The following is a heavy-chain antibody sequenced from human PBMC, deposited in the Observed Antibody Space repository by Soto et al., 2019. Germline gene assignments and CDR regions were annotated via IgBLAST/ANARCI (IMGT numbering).Heavy chain of an antibody. D-gene: IGHD3-22*01. CDR1: GFTFSSYA. Sequence: EVQLLESGGGLVQPGGSLRLSCAASGFTFSSYAMSWVRQAPGKGLEWVSAISGSGGSTYYADSVKGRFTISRDNSKNALYLQMNSLRAEDTAVYYCYCVGQDYDDSSGYYGGGKYSTYDFDYWGQGTLVTVSS. CDR3: YCVGQDYDDSSGYYGGGKYSTYDFDY. V-gene: IGHV3-23*01. J-gene: IGHJ4*02. CDR2: ISGSGGST.